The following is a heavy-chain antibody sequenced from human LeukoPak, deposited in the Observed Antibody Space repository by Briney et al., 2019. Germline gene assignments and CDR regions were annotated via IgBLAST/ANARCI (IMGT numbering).Heavy chain of an antibody. Sequence: ASVKVSCKASGHSFTSYYMHWVRQAPGQGLEWMGWISAYNGNTNYAQKLQGRVTMTTDTSTSTAYMELRSLRSDDTAVYYCARDGVAGRTGNAFDIWGQGTMVTVSS. V-gene: IGHV1-18*04. D-gene: IGHD6-19*01. J-gene: IGHJ3*02. CDR1: GHSFTSYY. CDR2: ISAYNGNT. CDR3: ARDGVAGRTGNAFDI.